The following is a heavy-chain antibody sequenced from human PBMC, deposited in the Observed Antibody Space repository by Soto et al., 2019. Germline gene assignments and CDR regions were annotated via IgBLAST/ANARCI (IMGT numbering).Heavy chain of an antibody. CDR3: ARESRFLEWLSLNWFDP. CDR1: GFTFSSYS. V-gene: IGHV3-48*02. Sequence: EVQLVESGGGLVQPGGSLRLSCAASGFTFSSYSMNWVRQAPGKGLERVSYISSSSSTIYYADSVKGRFTISRDNAKNSLYLQMNSLRDEDTAVYYCARESRFLEWLSLNWFDPWGQGTLVTVSS. D-gene: IGHD3-3*01. CDR2: ISSSSSTI. J-gene: IGHJ5*02.